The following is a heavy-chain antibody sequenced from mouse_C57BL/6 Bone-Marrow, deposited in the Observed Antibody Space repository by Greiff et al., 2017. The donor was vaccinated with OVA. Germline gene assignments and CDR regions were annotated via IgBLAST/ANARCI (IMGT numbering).Heavy chain of an antibody. Sequence: VQLQQPGAELVRPGSSVKLSCKASGYTFTSYWMDWVKQRPGQGLEWIGNIYPSDSETHYNPKFKDKATLTVDNSSSTAYMQLSSRTSADSAVDYCARDMGWFHPWFAYWGKGTLVTVSA. J-gene: IGHJ3*01. D-gene: IGHD2-3*01. V-gene: IGHV1-61*01. CDR1: GYTFTSYW. CDR2: IYPSDSET. CDR3: ARDMGWFHPWFAY.